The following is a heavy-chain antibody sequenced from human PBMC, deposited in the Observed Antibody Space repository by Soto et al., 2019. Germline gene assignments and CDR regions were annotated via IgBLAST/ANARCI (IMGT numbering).Heavy chain of an antibody. V-gene: IGHV5-51*01. Sequence: GESLKISCKGSGYSFTSYWIGWVRQMPGKGLEWMGIIYPGDSDTRYSPSFQGQVTISADKSISTAYLQWSSLKASGTAMYYCARQSLTYYYGSGSPPFDPWGQGTLVTSPQ. CDR3: ARQSLTYYYGSGSPPFDP. CDR2: IYPGDSDT. D-gene: IGHD3-10*01. CDR1: GYSFTSYW. J-gene: IGHJ5*02.